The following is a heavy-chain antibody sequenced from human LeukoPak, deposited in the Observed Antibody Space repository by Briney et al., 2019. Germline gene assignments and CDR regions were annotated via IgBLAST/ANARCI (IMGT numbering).Heavy chain of an antibody. D-gene: IGHD1-14*01. CDR2: IWYDGSNK. J-gene: IGHJ6*02. Sequence: GGSLRLSCAASEFTFSSYGMHWVRQAPGKGLEWVAVIWYDGSNKYYADSVKGRFTISRDNSKNTLYLQMNSLRAEDTAVYYCARDPYRVDYYYGMDVWGQGTTVTVSS. V-gene: IGHV3-33*01. CDR3: ARDPYRVDYYYGMDV. CDR1: EFTFSSYG.